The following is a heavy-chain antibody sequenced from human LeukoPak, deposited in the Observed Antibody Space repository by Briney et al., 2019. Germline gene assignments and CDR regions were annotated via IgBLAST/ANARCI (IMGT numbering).Heavy chain of an antibody. CDR3: ARGWIVVVPAATPGWFDP. CDR2: INHSGST. J-gene: IGHJ5*02. CDR1: GGSFSGYY. V-gene: IGHV4-34*01. Sequence: PSETLFLTCAVYGGSFSGYYWSWIRQPPGKGLEWIGEINHSGSTNYNPSLKSRVTISVDTSKNQFSLKLSSVTAADTAVYYCARGWIVVVPAATPGWFDPWGQGTLVTVSS. D-gene: IGHD2-2*01.